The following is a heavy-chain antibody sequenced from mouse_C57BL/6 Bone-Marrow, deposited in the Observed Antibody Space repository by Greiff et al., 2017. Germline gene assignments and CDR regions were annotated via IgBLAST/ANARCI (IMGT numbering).Heavy chain of an antibody. D-gene: IGHD1-1*01. J-gene: IGHJ2*01. CDR1: GFTFSNYW. V-gene: IGHV6-3*01. Sequence: EVKLQESGGGLVQPGGSMKLSCVASGFTFSNYWMNWVRQSPEKGLEWVAQIRLKSDNYATHYAESVKGRFTISRDDSKSSVYLQMNNLRAEDTGIYYCTEGHYYGSSSHFDYWGQGTTLTVSS. CDR2: IRLKSDNYAT. CDR3: TEGHYYGSSSHFDY.